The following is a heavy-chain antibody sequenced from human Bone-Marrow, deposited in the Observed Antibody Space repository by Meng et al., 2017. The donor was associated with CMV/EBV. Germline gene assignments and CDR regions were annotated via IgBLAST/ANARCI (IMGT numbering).Heavy chain of an antibody. D-gene: IGHD3-3*01. CDR1: GFTFSRYS. Sequence: GGSLRLSCAASGFTFSRYSMNWVRQAPGKGLEWVSSISSSSSYIYYADSVKGRFTISRDNAKNSLYLQMNSLRAEDTAVYYCARDEGTYYDFWSGYSPTYYYYGMDVWGQGTTVTVSS. J-gene: IGHJ6*02. CDR3: ARDEGTYYDFWSGYSPTYYYYGMDV. V-gene: IGHV3-21*01. CDR2: ISSSSSYI.